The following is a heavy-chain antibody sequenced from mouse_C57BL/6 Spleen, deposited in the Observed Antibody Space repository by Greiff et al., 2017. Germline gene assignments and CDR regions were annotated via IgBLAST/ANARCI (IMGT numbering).Heavy chain of an antibody. V-gene: IGHV6-3*01. Sequence: EVKVEESGGGLVQPGGSMKLSCVASGFTFSNYWMNWVRQSPEKGLEWVAQIRLKSDNYATHYAESVKGRFTISRDDSKSSVYLQMNNLRAEDTGIYYCTAYSSGYPFAYWGQGTLVTVSA. CDR2: IRLKSDNYAT. J-gene: IGHJ3*01. CDR1: GFTFSNYW. D-gene: IGHD3-2*02. CDR3: TAYSSGYPFAY.